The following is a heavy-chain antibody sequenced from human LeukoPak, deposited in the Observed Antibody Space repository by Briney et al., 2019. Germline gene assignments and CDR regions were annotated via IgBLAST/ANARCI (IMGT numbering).Heavy chain of an antibody. V-gene: IGHV4-59*01. CDR1: GGSIRGYH. CDR2: IYYSGSS. CDR3: ARVPRSYYYYYYMDV. Sequence: SETLSLTRNVSGGSIRGYHWSWIRQPPGKGLEWLGYIYYSGSSNYNPSLKSRVTISADTSKNQFSLKLSSVTAADTAVYYCARVPRSYYYYYYMDVWGKGTTVTVSS. J-gene: IGHJ6*03.